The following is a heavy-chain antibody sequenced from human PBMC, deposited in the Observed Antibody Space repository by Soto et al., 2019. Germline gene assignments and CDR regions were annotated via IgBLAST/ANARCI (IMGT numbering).Heavy chain of an antibody. CDR2: ISGSGGST. D-gene: IGHD4-17*01. Sequence: LRLSCAASGFTFSSYAMSWVRQAPGKGLEWVSAISGSGGSTYYADSVKGRFTISRDNSKNTLYLQMNSLRAEDTAVYYCAKGYYGDYPVYYGMDVWGQGTTVTVSS. CDR3: AKGYYGDYPVYYGMDV. V-gene: IGHV3-23*01. J-gene: IGHJ6*02. CDR1: GFTFSSYA.